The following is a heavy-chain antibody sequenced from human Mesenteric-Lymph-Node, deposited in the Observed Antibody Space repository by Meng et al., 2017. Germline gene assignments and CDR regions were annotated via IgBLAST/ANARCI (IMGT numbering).Heavy chain of an antibody. D-gene: IGHD3-22*01. CDR3: ARVAPYYYDSSGYCDY. CDR1: GAAIISSSYY. CDR2: IYYSGST. V-gene: IGHV4-39*07. Sequence: GSLRLSCTVSGAAIISSSYYWCWIRQPPGKGLEWIESIYYSGSTYYNLSLKSRVTISVDTSKNQFSLKLRSVTAADTAVYYCARVAPYYYDSSGYCDYWGQGTLVTVSS. J-gene: IGHJ4*02.